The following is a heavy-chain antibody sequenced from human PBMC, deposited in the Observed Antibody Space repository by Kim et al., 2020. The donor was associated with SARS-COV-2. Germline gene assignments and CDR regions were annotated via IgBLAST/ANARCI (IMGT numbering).Heavy chain of an antibody. Sequence: ASVKVSCKASGYTFTGYYMHWVRQAPGQGLEWMGWINPHSGGTNYAQKFQGRVTMTRDTSISTAYMELSRLRSDDTAVYYCARSRPGNYYDSSGYNLPSGYFDYWGQGTLVTVSS. CDR2: INPHSGGT. D-gene: IGHD3-22*01. J-gene: IGHJ4*02. CDR1: GYTFTGYY. V-gene: IGHV1-2*02. CDR3: ARSRPGNYYDSSGYNLPSGYFDY.